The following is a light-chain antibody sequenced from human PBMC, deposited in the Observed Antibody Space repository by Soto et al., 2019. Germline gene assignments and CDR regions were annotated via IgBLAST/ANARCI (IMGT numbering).Light chain of an antibody. CDR1: QSFSSW. Sequence: DIQMTQSPSTLSASLGDTVTISCLASQSFSSWLAWYQQKPGKAPKLLIYKASSLQSGVPSRFSGSGSGTEFTLTISSLQPDDFATYYCQQYNSFPWTFGQGTKVDIK. CDR2: KAS. CDR3: QQYNSFPWT. V-gene: IGKV1-5*03. J-gene: IGKJ1*01.